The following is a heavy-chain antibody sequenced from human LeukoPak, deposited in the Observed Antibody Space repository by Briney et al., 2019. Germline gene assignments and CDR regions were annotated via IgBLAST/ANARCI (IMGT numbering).Heavy chain of an antibody. J-gene: IGHJ4*02. D-gene: IGHD5-24*01. CDR1: GFTFSKDD. V-gene: IGHV3-23*01. CDR3: AKDNLARGGYNYVGYYFDY. CDR2: ISGSGGST. Sequence: PGGSLRLSCAASGFTFSKDDFHWVRQAPGKGLEWVAAISGSGGSTYYADSVKGRFTISRDNSKNTLYLQMNSLRAEDTAVYYCAKDNLARGGYNYVGYYFDYWGQGTLVTVSS.